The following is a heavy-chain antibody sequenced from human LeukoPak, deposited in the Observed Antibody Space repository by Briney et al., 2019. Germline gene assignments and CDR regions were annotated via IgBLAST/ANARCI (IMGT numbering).Heavy chain of an antibody. D-gene: IGHD3-3*01. J-gene: IGHJ4*02. V-gene: IGHV4-39*02. Sequence: SETLFLTCTVSGGSISSSSYYWGWIRQPPGKGLEWIGSIYYSGSTYYNPSLKSRVTISVDTPKNQFSLKLSSVTAADTAVYYCARDYDFWSGYYLNQDYWGQGTLVTVSS. CDR1: GGSISSSSYY. CDR3: ARDYDFWSGYYLNQDY. CDR2: IYYSGST.